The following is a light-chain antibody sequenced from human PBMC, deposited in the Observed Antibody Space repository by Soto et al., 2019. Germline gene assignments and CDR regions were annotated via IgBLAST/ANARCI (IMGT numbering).Light chain of an antibody. CDR2: KAS. V-gene: IGKV1-5*03. CDR1: QSISSW. J-gene: IGKJ1*01. Sequence: DIQMTQSPSTLSASVGDRVTITCRASQSISSWLAWYQQKPGKTPKLLIYKASSLESGVPSRFSGCGSGTEFTLTISTLQPDDFATYYCQQYTSYSRTFGQGTKVEI. CDR3: QQYTSYSRT.